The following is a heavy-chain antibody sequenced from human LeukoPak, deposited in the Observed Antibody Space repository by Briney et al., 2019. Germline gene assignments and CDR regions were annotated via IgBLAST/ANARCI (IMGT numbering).Heavy chain of an antibody. D-gene: IGHD2-15*01. Sequence: PGGSLRLSCAASGFTFSSYEMNWVRQAPGKGLEWVSYISGSGNTIYADSVKGRFTISRDNAKNSVYLQMDSLRAEDTAVYYCARRHDSLGVYSCDYWGQGTQVTVSS. CDR3: ARRHDSLGVYSCDY. CDR2: ISGSGNTI. V-gene: IGHV3-48*03. CDR1: GFTFSSYE. J-gene: IGHJ4*02.